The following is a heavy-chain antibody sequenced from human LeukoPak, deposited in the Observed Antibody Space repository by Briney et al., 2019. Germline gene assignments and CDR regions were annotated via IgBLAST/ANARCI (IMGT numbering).Heavy chain of an antibody. CDR1: GFTFSDYA. CDR3: ARNQQLGGHSYYYYGMDV. CDR2: ISGGGVTT. Sequence: AGGSLRLSCTVSGFTFSDYAMHWLRQAPGKGLEWVSGISGGGVTTYYADSVKGRFTTSRDNSKNTLYLQMNSLRADDTAIYYCARNQQLGGHSYYYYGMDVWGQGTTVTVSS. D-gene: IGHD3-16*01. J-gene: IGHJ6*02. V-gene: IGHV3-23*01.